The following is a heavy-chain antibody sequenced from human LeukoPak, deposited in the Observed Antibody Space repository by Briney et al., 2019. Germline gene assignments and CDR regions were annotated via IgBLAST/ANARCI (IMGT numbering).Heavy chain of an antibody. D-gene: IGHD3-10*01. CDR2: IYHSGST. CDR3: ARGSVRYYGSGSYYPTWNWFDP. Sequence: SETLSLTCTVSGYSISSGYYWGWIRQPPGKGLEWIGSIYHSGSTYYNPSLKSRVTISVDTSKNQFSLKLSSVTAADTAVYYCARGSVRYYGSGSYYPTWNWFDPWGQGTLVTVSS. V-gene: IGHV4-38-2*02. CDR1: GYSISSGYY. J-gene: IGHJ5*02.